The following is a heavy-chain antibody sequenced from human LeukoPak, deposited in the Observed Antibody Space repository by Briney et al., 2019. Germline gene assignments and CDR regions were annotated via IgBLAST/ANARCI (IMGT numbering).Heavy chain of an antibody. CDR1: GFTFSSYS. Sequence: GGSLRLSCAASGFTFSSYSMNWVRQAPGKGLEWVSSIISSRSYIYYADSVKGRFTISRDSAKNSLYLQMNSLRAADTAVYYCARGGYCSSTSCYTDAFDIWGQGTMVTVSS. CDR3: ARGGYCSSTSCYTDAFDI. J-gene: IGHJ3*02. D-gene: IGHD2-2*02. CDR2: IISSRSYI. V-gene: IGHV3-21*01.